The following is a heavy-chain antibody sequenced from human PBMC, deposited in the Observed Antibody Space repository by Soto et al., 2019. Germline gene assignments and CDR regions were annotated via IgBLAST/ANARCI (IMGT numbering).Heavy chain of an antibody. D-gene: IGHD7-27*01. CDR3: ARLPGHWGNSTYGMDV. CDR1: GGSISSSSYY. V-gene: IGHV4-39*01. J-gene: IGHJ6*02. Sequence: SETLSLTCTVSGGSISSSSYYWGWIRQPPGKGLEWIGSIYYSGSTYYNPSLKSRVTISVDTSKNQFSLKLGSVTAADTAVYYCARLPGHWGNSTYGMDVWGQGTTVTVSS. CDR2: IYYSGST.